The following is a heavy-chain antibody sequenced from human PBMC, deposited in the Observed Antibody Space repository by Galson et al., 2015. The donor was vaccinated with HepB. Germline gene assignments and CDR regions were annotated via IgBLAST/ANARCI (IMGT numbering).Heavy chain of an antibody. Sequence: SLRLSCAASGFTFDDYAMHWVRQAPGKGLEWVSGISWNSGSIGYADSVKGRFTISRDNAKNSLYLQMNSLRAEDTALYYCVKDAYCGGDCSKDDAFDIWGQGTLVTVSS. CDR3: VKDAYCGGDCSKDDAFDI. V-gene: IGHV3-9*01. CDR1: GFTFDDYA. J-gene: IGHJ3*02. CDR2: ISWNSGSI. D-gene: IGHD2-21*01.